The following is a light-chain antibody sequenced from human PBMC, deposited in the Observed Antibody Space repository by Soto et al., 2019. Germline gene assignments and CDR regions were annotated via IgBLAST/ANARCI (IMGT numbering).Light chain of an antibody. J-gene: IGKJ1*01. V-gene: IGKV3-20*01. Sequence: EIGLTQWSATLSLSPGERATLSCRASQSVSSSYLAWYQQKPGQAPRLLIYGASSRATGIPDRFSGSGSGTDFTLTISRLEPNDIAVYYCQQYGSTPKAFGQGTKVAIK. CDR2: GAS. CDR3: QQYGSTPKA. CDR1: QSVSSSY.